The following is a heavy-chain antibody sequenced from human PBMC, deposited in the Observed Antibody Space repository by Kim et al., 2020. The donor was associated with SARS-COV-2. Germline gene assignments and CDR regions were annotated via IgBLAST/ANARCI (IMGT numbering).Heavy chain of an antibody. D-gene: IGHD4-17*01. J-gene: IGHJ4*02. Sequence: EQKFQERVTITRDMSTSTAYMELSSLRSEDTPVYYCATDDLSTTVTTFDYWGQGTMVTVSS. CDR3: ATDDLSTTVTTFDY. V-gene: IGHV1-58*01.